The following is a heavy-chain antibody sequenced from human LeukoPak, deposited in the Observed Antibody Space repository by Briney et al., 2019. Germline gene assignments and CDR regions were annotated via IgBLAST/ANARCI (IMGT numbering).Heavy chain of an antibody. D-gene: IGHD6-13*01. CDR3: AREPYIAAAGATDY. Sequence: GASVKVSCKASRYTFTSYGISWVGQAPGQGLEWMGWISAYNGNTNYAQKLQGRVTMTTDKSTSTAYMELSSLRSEDTAVYYCAREPYIAAAGATDYWGQGTLVTVSS. J-gene: IGHJ4*02. V-gene: IGHV1-18*01. CDR2: ISAYNGNT. CDR1: RYTFTSYG.